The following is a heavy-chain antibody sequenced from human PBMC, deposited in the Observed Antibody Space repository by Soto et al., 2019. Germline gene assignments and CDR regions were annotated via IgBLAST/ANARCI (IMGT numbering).Heavy chain of an antibody. J-gene: IGHJ4*02. V-gene: IGHV3-74*01. CDR2: INMDGSST. Sequence: EVQLVESGGGLGQPGGSLRLSCAASGFTFSSDWMHWVRQAAGKGLVWVSRINMDGSSTNYADSVKGRFTISRDNAKNPLYLQMNSLRAEDTAVYYCARGPRGVYGNDYWGQGALVTVSS. CDR1: GFTFSSDW. CDR3: ARGPRGVYGNDY. D-gene: IGHD2-8*02.